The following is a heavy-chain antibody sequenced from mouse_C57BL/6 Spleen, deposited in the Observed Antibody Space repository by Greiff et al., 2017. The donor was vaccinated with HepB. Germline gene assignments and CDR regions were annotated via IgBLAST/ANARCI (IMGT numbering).Heavy chain of an antibody. V-gene: IGHV1-64*01. CDR2: IHPNSGST. J-gene: IGHJ2*01. CDR1: GYTFTSYW. Sequence: QVQLQQPGAELVKPGASVKLSCKASGYTFTSYWMHWVKQRPGQGLEWIGMIHPNSGSTNYNEKFKSKATLTVDKSSSTAYMQLSSLTSEDSAVYYCARCLLGTTVAGFDYWGQGTTLTVSS. CDR3: ARCLLGTTVAGFDY. D-gene: IGHD1-1*01.